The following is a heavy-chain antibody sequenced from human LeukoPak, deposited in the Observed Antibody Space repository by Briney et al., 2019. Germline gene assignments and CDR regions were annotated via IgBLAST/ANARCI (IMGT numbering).Heavy chain of an antibody. CDR1: GFTFSSYV. V-gene: IGHV3-30*04. Sequence: GRSLRLSCAASGFTFSSYVMHWVRQAPGKGLEWVAIISYDGSNEYYADSVKGRFTISRDNSKNTLYLQMNSLRAEDTAVYYCARTARSSTDYWGQGTLVTVSS. D-gene: IGHD4-11*01. CDR2: ISYDGSNE. CDR3: ARTARSSTDY. J-gene: IGHJ4*02.